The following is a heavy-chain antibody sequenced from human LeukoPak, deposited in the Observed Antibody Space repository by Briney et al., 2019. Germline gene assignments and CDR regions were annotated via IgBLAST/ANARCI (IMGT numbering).Heavy chain of an antibody. J-gene: IGHJ5*02. Sequence: ASVKVSCKASGYTFTGYYMHWVRQAPGQGLEWMGWINPSGGSTSYAQKFQGRVTMTRDTSTSTVYMELSSLRSEDTAVYYCARDRPYYYDSSGYHNWFDPWGQGTLVTVSS. CDR3: ARDRPYYYDSSGYHNWFDP. V-gene: IGHV1-46*01. CDR1: GYTFTGYY. CDR2: INPSGGST. D-gene: IGHD3-22*01.